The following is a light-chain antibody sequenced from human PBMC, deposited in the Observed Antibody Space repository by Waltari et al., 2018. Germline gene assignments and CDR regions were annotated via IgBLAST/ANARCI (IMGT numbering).Light chain of an antibody. CDR2: RNN. J-gene: IGLJ2*01. CDR1: SPNIRRNS. CDR3: AAWDDSLRGV. V-gene: IGLV1-47*01. Sequence: QSVLTQPPSASWTPGQSVPISCSGSSPNIRRNSVYWYQQPPGTAPKLLIYRNNQRPSGVPDRFSGSKSGTSASLAISGLRSEDEADYYCAAWDDSLRGVFGGGTKLTVL.